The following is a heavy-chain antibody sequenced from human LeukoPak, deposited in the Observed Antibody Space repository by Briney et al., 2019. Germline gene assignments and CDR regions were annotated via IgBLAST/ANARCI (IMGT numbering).Heavy chain of an antibody. CDR1: GGSICNSY. D-gene: IGHD1-26*01. V-gene: IGHV4-59*01. CDR3: AKYIVGSGSWFDP. CDR2: IYSSGST. Sequence: PSETLSLTCTVSGGSICNSYWSWIRQPPGTGLEGFGYIYSSGSTNYNPALTSRVTISVDTSKNQFSLKLSSVTAADTAIYYCAKYIVGSGSWFDPWGQGTLVTVSS. J-gene: IGHJ5*02.